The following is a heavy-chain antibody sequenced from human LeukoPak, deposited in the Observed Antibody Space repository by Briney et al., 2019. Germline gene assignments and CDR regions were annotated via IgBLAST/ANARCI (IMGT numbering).Heavy chain of an antibody. V-gene: IGHV3-9*01. D-gene: IGHD2-2*01. CDR1: GFTFDDYA. CDR2: ISWNSGSI. Sequence: GRSLRLSCAASGFTFDDYAMHWVRQAPGKGLEWVSGISWNSGSIGYADSVKGRFTISRDNAKNSLYLQMNSLRAEDTALYYCAKATRHCSSTSCSNNWFDPWGQGTLVTVSS. CDR3: AKATRHCSSTSCSNNWFDP. J-gene: IGHJ5*02.